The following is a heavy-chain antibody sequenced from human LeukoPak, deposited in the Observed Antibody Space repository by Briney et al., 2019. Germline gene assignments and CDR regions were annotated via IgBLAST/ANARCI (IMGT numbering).Heavy chain of an antibody. J-gene: IGHJ4*02. CDR1: GFTFSTYS. CDR3: AGAPYGERGGSDY. Sequence: GSLRLSCAASGFTFSTYSMKWGRPAPGKGLGWVSYISTTTSAIYYADSVKGRFTVSRDNAKSSLYLQMNSLRADDTAVYYCAGAPYGERGGSDYWGQGTLVTVSS. CDR2: ISTTTSAI. D-gene: IGHD4-17*01. V-gene: IGHV3-48*01.